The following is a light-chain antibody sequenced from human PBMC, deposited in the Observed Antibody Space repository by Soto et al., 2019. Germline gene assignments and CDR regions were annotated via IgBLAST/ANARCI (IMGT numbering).Light chain of an antibody. Sequence: QSALTQPRSVSGSPGQSVTISCTGTSSDVGGYNYVSWYQQHPGKAPKLMIYDVSKRPSGVPDRFSASKSGNTASLTISGLQAEDEADYYCCSYAGSYTYVFGTGTKGTVL. J-gene: IGLJ1*01. V-gene: IGLV2-11*01. CDR3: CSYAGSYTYV. CDR1: SSDVGGYNY. CDR2: DVS.